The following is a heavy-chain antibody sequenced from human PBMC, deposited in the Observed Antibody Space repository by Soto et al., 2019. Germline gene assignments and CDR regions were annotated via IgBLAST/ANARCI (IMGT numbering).Heavy chain of an antibody. CDR3: ARDHRSLYYDILTGHKYYYYGMEV. D-gene: IGHD3-9*01. CDR1: GDTFTSYY. V-gene: IGHV1-46*01. CDR2: INPSGGST. Sequence: ASVKVSCKASGDTFTSYYMHWVRQAPGQGLEWMGIINPSGGSTSYAQKFQGRVTMTRDTSTSTVYMELSSLRSEDTAVYYCARDHRSLYYDILTGHKYYYYGMEVWGQGTTVTVSS. J-gene: IGHJ6*02.